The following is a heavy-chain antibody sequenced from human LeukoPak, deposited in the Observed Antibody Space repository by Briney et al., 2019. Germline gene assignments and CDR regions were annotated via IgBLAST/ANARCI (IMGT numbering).Heavy chain of an antibody. CDR3: AREVWPTSGLDV. V-gene: IGHV4-31*03. J-gene: IGHJ6*02. D-gene: IGHD2-2*01. CDR1: GGSISSDGHY. Sequence: SETLSLTCTVSGGSISSDGHYWSWIRQLPGEGLEWIGYVYYRGTNQYNPSLKSRVTISADTSNNQFSLSLRSVTAADSAVYHCAREVWPTSGLDVWGQGTTVTVS. CDR2: VYYRGTN.